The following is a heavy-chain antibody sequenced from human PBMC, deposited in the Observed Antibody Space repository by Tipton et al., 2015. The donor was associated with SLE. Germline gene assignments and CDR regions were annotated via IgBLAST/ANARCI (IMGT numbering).Heavy chain of an antibody. CDR3: ARAEAAAGTIFDY. D-gene: IGHD6-13*01. V-gene: IGHV4-34*01. CDR1: GASFSGYY. J-gene: IGHJ4*02. CDR2: INHSGST. Sequence: TLSLTCAVYGASFSGYYWSWIRQPPEKGLEWIGEINHSGSTNYNPSLKSRVTISVDTSKNQFSLKLSSVTAADTAVYYCARAEAAAGTIFDYWGQGTLVTVSS.